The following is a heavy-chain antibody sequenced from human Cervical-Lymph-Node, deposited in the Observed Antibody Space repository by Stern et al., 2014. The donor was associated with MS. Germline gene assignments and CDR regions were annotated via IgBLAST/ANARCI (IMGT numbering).Heavy chain of an antibody. CDR3: VRGVEHAFDI. V-gene: IGHV1-2*06. CDR1: GYAFTVYY. CDR2: IKPTSGVT. D-gene: IGHD3-3*01. Sequence: QVQLGQSGAEVKKPGASVKVSCKASGYAFTVYYVHWVRQAPGQGLEWMGRIKPTSGVTDYAQKFQDRVTMTRDASINTVFLEISGLTPDDTAIFYCVRGVEHAFDIWGQGTLVTVSS. J-gene: IGHJ3*02.